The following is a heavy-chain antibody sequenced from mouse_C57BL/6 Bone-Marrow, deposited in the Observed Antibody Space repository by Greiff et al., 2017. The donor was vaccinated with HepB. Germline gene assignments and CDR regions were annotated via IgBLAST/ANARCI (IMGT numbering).Heavy chain of an antibody. CDR2: ISNGGGST. CDR1: GFTFSDYY. CDR3: ARQGLLRPSPYAMDY. Sequence: DVMLVESGGGLVQPGGSLKLSCAASGFTFSDYYMYWVRQTPEKRLEWVAYISNGGGSTYYPDTVKGRFTISRDNAKNTLYLQMSRLKSEDTAMYYCARQGLLRPSPYAMDYWGQGTSVTVSS. D-gene: IGHD1-2*01. J-gene: IGHJ4*01. V-gene: IGHV5-12*01.